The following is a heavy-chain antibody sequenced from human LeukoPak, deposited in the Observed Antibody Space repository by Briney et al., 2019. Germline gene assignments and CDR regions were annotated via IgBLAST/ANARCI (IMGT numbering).Heavy chain of an antibody. J-gene: IGHJ4*02. Sequence: GGSLRLSCAASGFTFSSYWMTWVRQAPGKGLEWVANIKQDGSEKYYVDSVKGRFTISRDNSKNTLYLQMNSLRAEDTAVYYCARESGQWLDYYFDYWGQGTLVTVSS. CDR2: IKQDGSEK. CDR3: ARESGQWLDYYFDY. V-gene: IGHV3-7*05. D-gene: IGHD6-19*01. CDR1: GFTFSSYW.